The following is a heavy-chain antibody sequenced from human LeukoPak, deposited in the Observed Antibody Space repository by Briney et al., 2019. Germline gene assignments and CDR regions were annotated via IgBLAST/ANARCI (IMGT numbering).Heavy chain of an antibody. CDR3: ARVGYGGNLDY. J-gene: IGHJ4*02. Sequence: GGSLRLSCAASGFSFSSYAMHWVRQAPGRGLEYVSAISNNGGDTYYANSVKGRFTISRDNSKNTLYLPMGSLRAEDMAVYYCARVGYGGNLDYWGQGTLVTVSS. CDR2: ISNNGGDT. D-gene: IGHD4-23*01. V-gene: IGHV3-64*01. CDR1: GFSFSSYA.